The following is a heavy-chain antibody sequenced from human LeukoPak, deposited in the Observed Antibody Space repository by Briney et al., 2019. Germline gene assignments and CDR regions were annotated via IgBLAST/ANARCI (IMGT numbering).Heavy chain of an antibody. V-gene: IGHV3-30*18. Sequence: PGGSLRFSCAPSGFTFTTYGRHWVRQAPGKGREWVAVIPYDGVNPHYADSVKGRFTISRDTSTNTLWLQMNSLRAEDTAVYYCAKVKEMYSSGSYYFDYWGQGTLVTVSS. J-gene: IGHJ4*02. CDR3: AKVKEMYSSGSYYFDY. D-gene: IGHD6-19*01. CDR1: GFTFTTYG. CDR2: IPYDGVNP.